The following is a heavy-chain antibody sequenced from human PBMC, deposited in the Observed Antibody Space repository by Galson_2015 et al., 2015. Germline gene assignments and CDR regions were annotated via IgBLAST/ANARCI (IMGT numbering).Heavy chain of an antibody. V-gene: IGHV3-48*04. CDR1: GFTFSSYG. CDR2: ISSSNSVI. J-gene: IGHJ6*02. D-gene: IGHD2-15*01. CDR3: AREAGHCSGGACFYYYGMDV. Sequence: SLRLSCAASGFTFSSYGIHWVRQAPGKGLEWVSHISSSNSVIHYADSVMGRFTVSRDNAKNSLYLQMNSLRAEDTAVYYCAREAGHCSGGACFYYYGMDVWGQGTTVTVSS.